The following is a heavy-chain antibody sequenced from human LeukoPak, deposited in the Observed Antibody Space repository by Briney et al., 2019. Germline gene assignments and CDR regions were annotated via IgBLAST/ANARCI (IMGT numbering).Heavy chain of an antibody. CDR3: VKDRRDGYYYMDV. CDR2: LSWDSVVI. V-gene: IGHV3-43*01. Sequence: GGSLRLSCEASGFRFDDYPMHWVRKAPGRSLGGVSLLSWDSVVIDHADSVKGRLTISRDNAKNSLYLQMNSLRTEDSALYYCVKDRRDGYYYMDVWGKGTAVTVSS. CDR1: GFRFDDYP. D-gene: IGHD5-24*01. J-gene: IGHJ6*03.